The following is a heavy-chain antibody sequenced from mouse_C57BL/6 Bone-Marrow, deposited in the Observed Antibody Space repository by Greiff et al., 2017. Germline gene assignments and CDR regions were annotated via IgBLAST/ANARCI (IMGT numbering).Heavy chain of an antibody. CDR2: INPYNGGT. CDR1: GYTFTDYY. Sequence: EVQLQQSGPVLVRPGASVKMSCKASGYTFTDYYMHWVKQSHGKSLEWIGVINPYNGGTSYNQKFKGKATLTVDTSSNTAYMELNSLTSEDSAVYYCARYRCVLLQGWFAYWGQGTLVTVSA. D-gene: IGHD2-14*01. CDR3: ARYRCVLLQGWFAY. J-gene: IGHJ3*01. V-gene: IGHV1-19*01.